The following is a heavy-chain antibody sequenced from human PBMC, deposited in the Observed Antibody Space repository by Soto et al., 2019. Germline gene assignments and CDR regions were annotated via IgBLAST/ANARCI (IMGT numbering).Heavy chain of an antibody. Sequence: EVQLLESGGGLVQPGGSLRLSCAASGFTFSSYAMSWVRQAPGKGLEWVSAISGSGGSTYYADSVKGRFTISRDNSKNRLYLQMNSLRAEDTAVYYCAKDLGYYGSGLDYWGQGTLVTVSS. CDR2: ISGSGGST. V-gene: IGHV3-23*01. D-gene: IGHD3-10*01. CDR3: AKDLGYYGSGLDY. J-gene: IGHJ4*02. CDR1: GFTFSSYA.